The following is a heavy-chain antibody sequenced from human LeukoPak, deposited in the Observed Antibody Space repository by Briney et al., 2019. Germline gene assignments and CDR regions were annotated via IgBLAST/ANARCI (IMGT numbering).Heavy chain of an antibody. CDR3: AKVSLPGIAVAGTLDY. V-gene: IGHV3-30-3*01. CDR2: ISYDGSNK. CDR1: GFTFSSYA. J-gene: IGHJ4*02. D-gene: IGHD6-19*01. Sequence: PGGSLRLSCAASGFTFSSYAMHWVRQAPGKGLEWVAVISYDGSNKYYADSVKGRFTISRDNSKNTLYLQMNSLRAEDTAVYYCAKVSLPGIAVAGTLDYWGQGTLVTVSS.